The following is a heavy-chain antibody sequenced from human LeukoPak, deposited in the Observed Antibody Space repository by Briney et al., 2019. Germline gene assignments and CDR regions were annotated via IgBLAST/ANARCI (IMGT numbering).Heavy chain of an antibody. CDR3: ARRRLLGISEDEFGFDY. CDR1: GGSISSYY. J-gene: IGHJ4*02. CDR2: IYYSGST. Sequence: SETLSLTCTVSGGSISSYYWSWIRQPPGKGLEWIGYIYYSGSTNYNPSLKSRVTISVDTSKNQFSLKLSSVTAADTAVYYCARRRLLGISEDEFGFDYWGQGTLVTVSS. V-gene: IGHV4-59*08. D-gene: IGHD3-16*01.